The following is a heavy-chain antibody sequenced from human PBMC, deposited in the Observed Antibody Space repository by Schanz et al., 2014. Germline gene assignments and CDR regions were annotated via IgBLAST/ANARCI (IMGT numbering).Heavy chain of an antibody. CDR1: GFTFSSYA. CDR2: ISGSGGST. V-gene: IGHV3-23*01. J-gene: IGHJ4*02. CDR3: ARGGPAYYFDD. Sequence: EVQLLESGGGLVQPGGSLRLSCAASGFTFSSYAMSWVRQAPGKGLEWVSAISGSGGSTYYADSVKGRFTISRDNSKNTVYIQMNSLRAEDTAVYDCARGGPAYYFDDWGQGTLVTVSS.